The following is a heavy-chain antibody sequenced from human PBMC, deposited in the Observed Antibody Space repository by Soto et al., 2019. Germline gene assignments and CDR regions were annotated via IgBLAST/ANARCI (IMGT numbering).Heavy chain of an antibody. J-gene: IGHJ6*02. Sequence: GASVKVSCKASGFTFTSSAVQWVRQARGQRLEWIGWIVVGSGNTNYAQKFQERVTITRDMSTSTAYMELSSLRSEDTAVYYCAAETPSGSGTRYYYYYGMDVWGQGTTVTVSS. V-gene: IGHV1-58*01. CDR3: AAETPSGSGTRYYYYYGMDV. CDR2: IVVGSGNT. CDR1: GFTFTSSA. D-gene: IGHD3-10*01.